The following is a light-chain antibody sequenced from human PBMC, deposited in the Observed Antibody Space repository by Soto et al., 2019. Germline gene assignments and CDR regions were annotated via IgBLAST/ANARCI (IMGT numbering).Light chain of an antibody. Sequence: EIVLTQSPGTLSLSPGERATLSCRASQSVSSSYLAWYQQKPGQAPRLLIYGASTRATGIPARFSGSGSGTEFTLTISSLQSEDFAVYYCQQYNNWPGTFGQGTKV. CDR3: QQYNNWPGT. CDR2: GAS. J-gene: IGKJ1*01. V-gene: IGKV3-15*01. CDR1: QSVSSSY.